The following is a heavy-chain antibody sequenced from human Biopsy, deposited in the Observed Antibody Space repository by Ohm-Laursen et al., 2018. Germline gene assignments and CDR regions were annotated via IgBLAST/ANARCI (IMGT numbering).Heavy chain of an antibody. CDR3: ARVGVGAPSIDYFDS. Sequence: GTLSLTWPVSGDSINNYYWSWIRQPPGKGLEWIGYIYYSGSTNYNPSLKSRVTISVDRSKNHFSLELSSVTAADMAVYYCARVGVGAPSIDYFDSWGQGALVTVSS. J-gene: IGHJ4*02. CDR1: GDSINNYY. CDR2: IYYSGST. V-gene: IGHV4-59*01. D-gene: IGHD1-26*01.